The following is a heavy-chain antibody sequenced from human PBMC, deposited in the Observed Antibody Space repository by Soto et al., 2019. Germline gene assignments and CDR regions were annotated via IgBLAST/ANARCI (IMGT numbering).Heavy chain of an antibody. CDR1: GFTFTSSA. CDR3: AIHHPGGGVPAENDY. CDR2: IVVGSGNT. J-gene: IGHJ4*02. D-gene: IGHD3-16*01. Sequence: GASVKVSCKASGFTFTSSAVQWVRQARGQRLEWIGWIVVGSGNTNYAQKFQERVTITRDMSTSTAYMELSSLRSEDTAVYYCAIHHPGGGVPAENDYCGQGTRVTSPQ. V-gene: IGHV1-58*01.